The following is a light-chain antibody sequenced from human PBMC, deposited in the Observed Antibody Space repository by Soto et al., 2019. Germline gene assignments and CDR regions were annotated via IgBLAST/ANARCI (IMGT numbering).Light chain of an antibody. Sequence: DIQMTQSPSTLSASVGDRVTITCRASQSISHWLAWYQQKPGKAPKLLLYKSSSLQSGVPSRFSGSGSGTEFTLTISSLQPDDFATYYCQQYSNYPMYTFGQGTKLEIK. CDR3: QQYSNYPMYT. CDR2: KSS. J-gene: IGKJ2*01. V-gene: IGKV1-5*03. CDR1: QSISHW.